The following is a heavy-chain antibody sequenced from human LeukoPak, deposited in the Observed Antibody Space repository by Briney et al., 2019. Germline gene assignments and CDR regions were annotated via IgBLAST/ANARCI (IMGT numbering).Heavy chain of an antibody. Sequence: SETLSLTCTVSGGSISSSTYYWDWIRQPPGEGLEWIGNIYDSGSTNYNPSLKSRVTISVDTSKNQCSLKLSSVTAADTAVYYCARQSISGSSLSYFDYWGQGTLVNVSS. CDR3: ARQSISGSSLSYFDY. D-gene: IGHD3-22*01. V-gene: IGHV4-61*05. CDR2: IYDSGST. CDR1: GGSISSSTYY. J-gene: IGHJ4*02.